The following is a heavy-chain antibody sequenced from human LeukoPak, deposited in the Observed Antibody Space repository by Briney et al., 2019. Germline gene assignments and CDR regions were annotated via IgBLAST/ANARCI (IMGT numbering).Heavy chain of an antibody. CDR1: GFTFRNYV. V-gene: IGHV3-23*01. J-gene: IGHJ4*02. Sequence: GGSLRLSCAASGFTFRNYVISWVRQAPGKGLEWVSGISIGGDYTYYADSVKGRFTISRDNSKNTLSLQMSNLRAEDTAIYYCAKLHSATITADFDHWGQGTLVTVSS. CDR3: AKLHSATITADFDH. D-gene: IGHD1-14*01. CDR2: ISIGGDYT.